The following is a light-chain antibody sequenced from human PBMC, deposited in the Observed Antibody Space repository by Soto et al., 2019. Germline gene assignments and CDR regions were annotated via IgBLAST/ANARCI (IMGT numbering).Light chain of an antibody. J-gene: IGKJ1*01. CDR1: QSVGSY. CDR3: QQRSNWPRGT. CDR2: DAS. V-gene: IGKV3-11*01. Sequence: EIVLTQSPATLSLSPGERATLSCRASQSVGSYLAWYQQKPGQAPRLLIYDASNRATGIPARFSGSGSGTEFTLTISSLEPEDFAVYYCQQRSNWPRGTFGQGTKVEIK.